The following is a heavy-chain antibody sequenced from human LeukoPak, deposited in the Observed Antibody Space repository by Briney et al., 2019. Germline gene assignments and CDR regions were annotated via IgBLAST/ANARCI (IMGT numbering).Heavy chain of an antibody. V-gene: IGHV1-46*01. CDR3: ARARPGSTTHYYYGMDV. J-gene: IGHJ6*02. CDR1: GYTFTSYY. Sequence: ASVKVSCKASGYTFTSYYMHWVRQAPGQGLEWMGIINPSGGSTSYAQEFQGRVTMTRDTSTSTVYMELSSLRSEDTAVYYCARARPGSTTHYYYGMDVWGQGTTVTVSS. D-gene: IGHD2-2*01. CDR2: INPSGGST.